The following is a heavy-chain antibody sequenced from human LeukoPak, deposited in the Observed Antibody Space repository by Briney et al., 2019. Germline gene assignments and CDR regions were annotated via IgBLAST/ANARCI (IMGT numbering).Heavy chain of an antibody. D-gene: IGHD5-18*01. CDR2: INHSGST. V-gene: IGHV4-34*01. CDR1: GGSFSGYY. Sequence: SETLSLTCAVYGGSFSGYYWSWIRQPPGKGLEWIGEINHSGSTNYNPSLKSRVTISVDTSKNQFSLKLSSVTAADTAVYYCARGLFQLWSPFDYWAREPWSPSPQ. CDR3: ARGLFQLWSPFDY. J-gene: IGHJ4*02.